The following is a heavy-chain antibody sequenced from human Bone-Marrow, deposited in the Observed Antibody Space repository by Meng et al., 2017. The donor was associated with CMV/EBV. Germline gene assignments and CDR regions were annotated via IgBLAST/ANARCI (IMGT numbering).Heavy chain of an antibody. CDR3: ARSITIFGVVRRGNYYGMDV. J-gene: IGHJ6*02. CDR2: MSYSGST. D-gene: IGHD3-3*01. V-gene: IGHV4-61*01. CDR1: SGSVNSGNYY. Sequence: SETLSLTCTVSSGSVNSGNYYWTWIRQPPGKGLEWIGFMSYSGSTSYNPSLKSRVTMSLDTSKNQFSLNLNSVTAADTAVFYCARSITIFGVVRRGNYYGMDVWGQGTTVTVSS.